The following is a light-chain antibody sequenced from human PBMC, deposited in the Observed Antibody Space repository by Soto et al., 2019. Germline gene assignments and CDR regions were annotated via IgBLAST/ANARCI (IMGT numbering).Light chain of an antibody. CDR2: EVS. J-gene: IGLJ2*01. CDR1: SSDVGGYNY. CDR3: SSYAGSNNVV. V-gene: IGLV2-8*01. Sequence: QSVLTQPPSASGSPGQSVTISCTGTSSDVGGYNYVSWYQQHPGKAPKLMIYEVSKQPSGVPDRFSGYKSGNTASLTVSGLQAEDEADYYCSSYAGSNNVVFGGGTKLTVL.